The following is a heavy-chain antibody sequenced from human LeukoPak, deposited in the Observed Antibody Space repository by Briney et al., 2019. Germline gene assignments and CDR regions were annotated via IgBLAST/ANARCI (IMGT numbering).Heavy chain of an antibody. Sequence: PGGSLRLSCAASGFTVSDHYMSWVRQAPGQGLESVSLIYSGGTTLYADSVKGRFTISRGNSKNTLYLQMNSLRAEDTAVYYCARDRHQGAFDMWGQGTMVIVSS. CDR3: ARDRHQGAFDM. V-gene: IGHV3-53*01. CDR1: GFTVSDHY. CDR2: IYSGGTT. D-gene: IGHD2-2*01. J-gene: IGHJ3*02.